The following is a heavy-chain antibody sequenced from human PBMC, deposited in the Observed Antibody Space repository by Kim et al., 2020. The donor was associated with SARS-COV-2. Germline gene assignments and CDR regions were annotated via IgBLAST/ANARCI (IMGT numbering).Heavy chain of an antibody. CDR1: GYTFTSYG. CDR3: ARGRSVAGTIFFYYYYGMDV. V-gene: IGHV1-18*01. J-gene: IGHJ6*02. D-gene: IGHD6-19*01. CDR2: ISAYNGNT. Sequence: ASVKVSCKASGYTFTSYGISWVRQAPGQGLEWMGWISAYNGNTNYAQKLQGRVTMTTDTSTSTAYMELRSLRSDDTAVYYCARGRSVAGTIFFYYYYGMDVWGQGTTVTVSS.